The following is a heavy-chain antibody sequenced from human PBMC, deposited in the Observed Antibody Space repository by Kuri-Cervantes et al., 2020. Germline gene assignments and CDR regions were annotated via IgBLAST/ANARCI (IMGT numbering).Heavy chain of an antibody. CDR3: VMVRGVILTNYYGMDV. D-gene: IGHD3-10*01. V-gene: IGHV3-30*03. Sequence: GGSLRLSCAASGFTFKNAWMSWVRQAPGKGLEWVAVISYDGSNKYYADSVKGRFTISRDNSKNTLYLQMNSLRAEDTAVYYCVMVRGVILTNYYGMDVWGQGTTVTVSS. CDR2: ISYDGSNK. CDR1: GFTFKNAW. J-gene: IGHJ6*02.